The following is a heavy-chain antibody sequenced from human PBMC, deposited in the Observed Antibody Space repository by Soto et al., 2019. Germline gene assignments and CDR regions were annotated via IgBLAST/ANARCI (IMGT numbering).Heavy chain of an antibody. J-gene: IGHJ4*02. D-gene: IGHD2-2*01. Sequence: ASVKVSCKASGGTFSSYTISWVRQAPGQGLEWMGRIIPILGIANYAQKFQGRVTITADKSTSTAYMELSSLRSEDTAVYYCARDPTGRDCSSTSCYAKEDDYWGQGTLVTVSS. CDR1: GGTFSSYT. CDR3: ARDPTGRDCSSTSCYAKEDDY. V-gene: IGHV1-69*04. CDR2: IIPILGIA.